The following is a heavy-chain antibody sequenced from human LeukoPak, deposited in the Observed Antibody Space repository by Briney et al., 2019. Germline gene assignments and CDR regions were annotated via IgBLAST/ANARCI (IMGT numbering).Heavy chain of an antibody. J-gene: IGHJ5*02. CDR2: ISGSGGNT. CDR1: GFTFSSYA. Sequence: PGGSLRLPCAASGFTFSSYALSWVRQAPGKGLEWVSTISGSGGNTYYAESVKGRFAISRDNSKNTLYLHMNSLRAEDTAIYYCAKDTREYSRRPNWFDPWGQGTLVTVSS. CDR3: AKDTREYSRRPNWFDP. V-gene: IGHV3-23*01. D-gene: IGHD6-13*01.